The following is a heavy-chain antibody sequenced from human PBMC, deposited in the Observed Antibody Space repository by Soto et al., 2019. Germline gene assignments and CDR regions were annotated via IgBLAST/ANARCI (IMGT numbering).Heavy chain of an antibody. Sequence: RGSLSLSCVASGFTFTSYAMSWVRPAPRKGLEWVSASSGSGGSTYYTDSVKGRFTISRDNSKNTLYLQMNSLRAEDTAVYYCAKDLVTLTNRGYYFDYWGQGTLVTVSS. CDR3: AKDLVTLTNRGYYFDY. CDR2: SSGSGGST. V-gene: IGHV3-23*01. D-gene: IGHD2-8*01. CDR1: GFTFTSYA. J-gene: IGHJ4*02.